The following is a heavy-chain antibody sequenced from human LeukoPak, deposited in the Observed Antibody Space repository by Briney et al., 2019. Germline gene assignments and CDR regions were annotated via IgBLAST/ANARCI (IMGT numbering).Heavy chain of an antibody. V-gene: IGHV4-39*01. D-gene: IGHD5-12*01. CDR3: ASPSDGYDGPFDP. CDR2: IYYSGST. J-gene: IGHJ5*02. Sequence: SETLSLTCTVSGGSISSSGYYWGWIRQPPGKGLEWIASIYYSGSTYYNPSLKSRVTISVDTSKNQLSLKLSSVTAADTAVYYCASPSDGYDGPFDPWGQGTLVTVSS. CDR1: GGSISSSGYY.